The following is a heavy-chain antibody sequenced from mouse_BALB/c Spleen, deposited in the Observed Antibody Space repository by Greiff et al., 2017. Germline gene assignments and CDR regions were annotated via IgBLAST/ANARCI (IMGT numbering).Heavy chain of an antibody. CDR3: TRSGGNYFAY. V-gene: IGHV1-69*02. J-gene: IGHJ3*01. CDR2: IYPSDSYT. Sequence: QVQLQQPGAELVRPGASVKLSCKASGSTFTSYWINWVKQRPGQGLEWIGNIYPSDSYTNYNQKFKDKATLTVDKSSSTAYMQLSSPTSEDSAVYYCTRSGGNYFAYWGQGTLVTVSA. D-gene: IGHD2-1*01. CDR1: GSTFTSYW.